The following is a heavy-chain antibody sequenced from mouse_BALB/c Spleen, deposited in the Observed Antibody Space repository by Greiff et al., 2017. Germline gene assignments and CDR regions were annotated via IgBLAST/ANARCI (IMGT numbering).Heavy chain of an antibody. CDR2: ILPGSGST. V-gene: IGHV1-9*01. CDR1: GYTFSSYW. CDR3: ASTTATYLYWYFDV. Sequence: QVQLQQSGAELMKPGASVKISCKATGYTFSSYWIEWVKQRPGHGLEWIGEILPGSGSTNYNEKFKGKATFTADTSSNTAYMQLSSLTSEDSAVYYCASTTATYLYWYFDVWGAGTTVTVSS. J-gene: IGHJ1*01. D-gene: IGHD1-2*01.